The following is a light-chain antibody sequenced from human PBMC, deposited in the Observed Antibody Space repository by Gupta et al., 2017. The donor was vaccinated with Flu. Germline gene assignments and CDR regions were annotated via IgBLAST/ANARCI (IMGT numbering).Light chain of an antibody. CDR2: WAS. Sequence: DIVMTQSPDSLAVSLGERATINCKSSQSVLYSSNNKNYLAWYQQKPGQPPKLLIYWASTRESGVPDRFSGSGYGTDFTLTISSRQDEDVAVYYCQQYDSNPQNSFGQGTKLEIK. CDR3: QQYDSNPQNS. J-gene: IGKJ2*03. CDR1: QSVLYSSNNKNY. V-gene: IGKV4-1*01.